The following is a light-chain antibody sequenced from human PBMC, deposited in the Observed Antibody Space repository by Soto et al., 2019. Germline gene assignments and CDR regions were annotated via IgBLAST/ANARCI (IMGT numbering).Light chain of an antibody. CDR2: GAS. CDR3: QQYGSSPQT. Sequence: EIVLTQSPDTLSLPPGESATLSCRASLGVSSSYIAWYQQKPGQAPRLLIHGASSRAAGVPDRFSGSGSGTDFTLTIGRLEPEDIAVYYCQQYGSSPQTFGQETKVEI. CDR1: LGVSSSY. J-gene: IGKJ1*01. V-gene: IGKV3-20*01.